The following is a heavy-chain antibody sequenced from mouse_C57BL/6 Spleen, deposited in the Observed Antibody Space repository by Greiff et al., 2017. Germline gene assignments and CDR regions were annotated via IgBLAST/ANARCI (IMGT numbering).Heavy chain of an antibody. CDR3: ARTAQAYAMDY. Sequence: QVHVKQSGAELAKPGASVKLSCKASGYTFTSYWMHWVKQRPGQGLEWIGYINPSSGYTKYNQKFKDKATLTADKSSSTAYMQLSSLTYEDSAVYYCARTAQAYAMDYWGQGTSVTVSS. CDR2: INPSSGYT. D-gene: IGHD3-2*02. J-gene: IGHJ4*01. CDR1: GYTFTSYW. V-gene: IGHV1-7*01.